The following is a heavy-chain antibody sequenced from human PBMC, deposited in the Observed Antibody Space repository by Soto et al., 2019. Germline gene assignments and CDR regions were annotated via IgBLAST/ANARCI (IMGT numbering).Heavy chain of an antibody. J-gene: IGHJ5*02. CDR2: ISWNSGNI. V-gene: IGHV3-9*01. CDR3: VKASTYSSSQGWFDP. Sequence: VQLVESGGGLVQPGRSLRLSCAASGFSFDGYAMNWVRQPPGKGLEWVSGISWNSGNIDYADSVKGRCTISRDNAKNSLYLQMNSLRAEDTALYYCVKASTYSSSQGWFDPWGQGTMVTVSS. CDR1: GFSFDGYA. D-gene: IGHD6-6*01.